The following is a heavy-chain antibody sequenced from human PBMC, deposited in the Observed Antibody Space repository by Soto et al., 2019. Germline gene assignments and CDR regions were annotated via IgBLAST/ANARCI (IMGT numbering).Heavy chain of an antibody. J-gene: IGHJ4*02. CDR2: INHSGST. CDR3: ASTAGILLWFGELRYYFDF. D-gene: IGHD3-10*01. V-gene: IGHV4-34*01. Sequence: QVHLQQWGAGLLKPSETLSLTCAVYGGTFSGYYWSWIRPPPGKGLEWIGEINHSGSTNYNPSLKSRVTISMDTSKNQFSLKLSSVTAADTAVYYCASTAGILLWFGELRYYFDFWGQGTLVTV. CDR1: GGTFSGYY.